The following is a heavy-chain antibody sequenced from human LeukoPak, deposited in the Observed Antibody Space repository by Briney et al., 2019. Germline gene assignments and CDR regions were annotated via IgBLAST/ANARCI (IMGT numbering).Heavy chain of an antibody. CDR2: IKQDGSQK. Sequence: PGGSLRLSCAASGFTFSDYGMHWVRQAPGKGLEWVANIKQDGSQKYYVDSVKGRFTISRDNAKNSLYLQMDDLRAEDTAVYYCARDDPDYWGQGTLVTVSS. CDR3: ARDDPDY. CDR1: GFTFSDYG. J-gene: IGHJ4*02. V-gene: IGHV3-7*01.